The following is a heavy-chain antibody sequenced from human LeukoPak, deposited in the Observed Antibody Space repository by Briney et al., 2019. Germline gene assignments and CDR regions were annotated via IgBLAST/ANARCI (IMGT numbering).Heavy chain of an antibody. J-gene: IGHJ6*02. CDR2: ISYDGSNK. Sequence: PGGSLRLSCVASGFTFSSYGMHWVRQAPGKGLEWVAVISYDGSNKYYADSVKGRFTISRDNSKNTLYLQMNSLRTEDTAVYYCAKAPYYYYGMEVWGQGTTVRVS. CDR1: GFTFSSYG. CDR3: AKAPYYYYGMEV. V-gene: IGHV3-30*18.